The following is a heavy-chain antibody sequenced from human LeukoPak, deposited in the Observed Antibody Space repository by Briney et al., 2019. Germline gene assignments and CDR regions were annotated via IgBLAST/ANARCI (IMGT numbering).Heavy chain of an antibody. CDR2: FYTSGST. D-gene: IGHD6-6*01. J-gene: IGHJ3*02. CDR1: GRPISRDGYY. V-gene: IGHV4-61*02. CDR3: ARDLPIAARPNAFDI. Sequence: SETLSLTCTVSGRPISRDGYYWSWIPQPAGKVLEWVGRFYTSGSTNYNPSLKSRVTMSVDTSKNQFSLNLNSVTAADTAVYYCARDLPIAARPNAFDIWGQGTVVTVSS.